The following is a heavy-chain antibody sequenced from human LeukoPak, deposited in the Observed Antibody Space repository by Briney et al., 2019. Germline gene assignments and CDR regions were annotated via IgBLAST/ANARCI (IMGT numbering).Heavy chain of an antibody. Sequence: PSETLSLTCAVYGVSFSGYYWSWIRQPPGKGLEWIGEINHSGSTNYNPSLKSRVTISVDTSKNQFSLKLSSVTAADTAVYYCARGNYYDSSGYYPYYYYYYGMDVWGQGTTVTVSS. V-gene: IGHV4-34*01. CDR2: INHSGST. J-gene: IGHJ6*02. CDR3: ARGNYYDSSGYYPYYYYYYGMDV. CDR1: GVSFSGYY. D-gene: IGHD3-22*01.